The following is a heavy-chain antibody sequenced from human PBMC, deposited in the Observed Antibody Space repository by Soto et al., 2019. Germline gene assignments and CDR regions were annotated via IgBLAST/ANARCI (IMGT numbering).Heavy chain of an antibody. CDR2: VYYSGST. Sequence: SQTLCLSCTVSGGSIVGYSWRWIRQRPGKGLEWIEFVYYSGSTNYIPSLESRVTISVDTSKDQFSLKLSSGTAADTDVYYCARELGEGIYHYYYGMDVWGQGTTVTVSS. D-gene: IGHD6-13*01. CDR3: ARELGEGIYHYYYGMDV. V-gene: IGHV4-59*01. J-gene: IGHJ6*02. CDR1: GGSIVGYS.